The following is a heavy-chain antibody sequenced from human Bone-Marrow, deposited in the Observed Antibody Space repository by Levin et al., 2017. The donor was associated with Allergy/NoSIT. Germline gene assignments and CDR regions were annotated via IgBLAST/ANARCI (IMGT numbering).Heavy chain of an antibody. CDR3: AKAGGKSYTPFDP. D-gene: IGHD3-16*02. Sequence: PGGSLRLSCAASGFTFRNYGMHWVRQAPGKGLEWVALISNDGNNKFYADSVKGRSSISRDNSKNTVSLQMDSLRTDDTAVYYCAKAGGKSYTPFDPWGQGTLVTVSS. CDR2: ISNDGNNK. J-gene: IGHJ5*02. CDR1: GFTFRNYG. V-gene: IGHV3-30*18.